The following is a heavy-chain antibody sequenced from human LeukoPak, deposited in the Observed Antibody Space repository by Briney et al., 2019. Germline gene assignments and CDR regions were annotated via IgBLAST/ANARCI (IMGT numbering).Heavy chain of an antibody. Sequence: SETLSLTCTVSGGSITIYYWSWIRQPPGKGLEWIGYIYYSGSTNYNPSLKSRVTISVDTSKNQFSLKLSSVTAADTAVYYCARGVETYYYDSSGYYTGSEWFDPWGQGTLVTVSS. D-gene: IGHD3-22*01. CDR3: ARGVETYYYDSSGYYTGSEWFDP. J-gene: IGHJ5*02. CDR1: GGSITIYY. CDR2: IYYSGST. V-gene: IGHV4-59*01.